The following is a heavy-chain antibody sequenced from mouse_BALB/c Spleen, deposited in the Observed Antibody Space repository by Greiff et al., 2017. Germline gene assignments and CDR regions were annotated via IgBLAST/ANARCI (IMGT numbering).Heavy chain of an antibody. CDR3: ARGTYYGNYWFAY. Sequence: QVQLQQSGAELVKPGASVKLSCKASGYTFTSYWMHWVKQRPGQGLEWIGEINPSNGRTNYNEKFKSKATLTVDKSSSTAYMQLSSLTSEDSAVYYCARGTYYGNYWFAYWGQGTLVTVSA. D-gene: IGHD2-10*01. CDR1: GYTFTSYW. V-gene: IGHV1S81*02. J-gene: IGHJ3*01. CDR2: INPSNGRT.